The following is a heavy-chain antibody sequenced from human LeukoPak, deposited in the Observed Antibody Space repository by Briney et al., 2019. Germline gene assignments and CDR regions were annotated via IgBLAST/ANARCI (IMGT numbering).Heavy chain of an antibody. CDR2: IYYSGST. CDR3: AGDHYDFWSGYYYMDV. J-gene: IGHJ6*03. CDR1: GGSISSGDYY. V-gene: IGHV4-30-4*08. D-gene: IGHD3-3*01. Sequence: SSETLSLTCTVSGGSISSGDYYWSWIRQPPGKGLEWIGYIYYSGSTYYNPSLKSRVTISVDTSKNQFSLKLSSVTAADTAVYYCAGDHYDFWSGYYYMDVWGKGTTVTVSS.